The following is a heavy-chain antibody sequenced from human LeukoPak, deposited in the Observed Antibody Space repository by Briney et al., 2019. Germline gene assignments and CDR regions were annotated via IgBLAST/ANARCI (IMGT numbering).Heavy chain of an antibody. CDR2: INPNSGGT. Sequence: ASVKVSCKASGYTFTGYYMHWVRQAPGQGLEWMGWINPNSGGTNYAQKFQGRVTMTRDTSISTAYMELSRLRSDDTAVYYRARGLWFGELYDAFDIWAKGQWSPSLQ. J-gene: IGHJ3*02. D-gene: IGHD3-10*01. CDR1: GYTFTGYY. V-gene: IGHV1-2*02. CDR3: ARGLWFGELYDAFDI.